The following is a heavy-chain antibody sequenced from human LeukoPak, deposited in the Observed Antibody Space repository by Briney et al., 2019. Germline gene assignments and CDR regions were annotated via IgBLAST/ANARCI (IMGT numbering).Heavy chain of an antibody. J-gene: IGHJ3*02. D-gene: IGHD1-26*01. CDR3: AREKDTGSNHAKIRYDI. CDR2: VFASGSS. V-gene: IGHV4-59*01. CDR1: GGPIRDFY. Sequence: SETLSPTRTVSGGPIRDFYRSWIPQPPGKGPEWIGWVFASGSSNYNPSLKSRLTISVDTSKNQFSLKLTSATAADTAVYYCAREKDTGSNHAKIRYDIWGQGTMVTVSS.